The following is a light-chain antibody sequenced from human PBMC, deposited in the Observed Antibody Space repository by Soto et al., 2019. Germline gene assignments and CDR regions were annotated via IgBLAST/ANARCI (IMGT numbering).Light chain of an antibody. Sequence: DIVLTQSPGTLSLSPGERASLSCRASQNVDTFLAWYQQKPGHSPRLLIYDASKRATGIPARFSGSGSGTEFTLTISSLQSEDFAVYYCQQYNNWPPPWTFGQGTKLEIK. CDR3: QQYNNWPPPWT. CDR1: QNVDTF. J-gene: IGKJ2*02. V-gene: IGKV3-11*01. CDR2: DAS.